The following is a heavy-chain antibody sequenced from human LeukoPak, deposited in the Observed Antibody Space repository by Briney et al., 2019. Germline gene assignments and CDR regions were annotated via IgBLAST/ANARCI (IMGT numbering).Heavy chain of an antibody. CDR2: MSPNSGGT. CDR1: GYTFTTHD. J-gene: IGHJ4*02. V-gene: IGHV1-8*01. D-gene: IGHD7-27*01. Sequence: ASVKVSCKASGYTFTTHDINWVRQATGQGLEWLGWMSPNSGGTGYAQKFQGRVTMTSDSSISTAYMELSSLRSEDTAIYYCVRTPPNWGFDYWGQETLVTVSS. CDR3: VRTPPNWGFDY.